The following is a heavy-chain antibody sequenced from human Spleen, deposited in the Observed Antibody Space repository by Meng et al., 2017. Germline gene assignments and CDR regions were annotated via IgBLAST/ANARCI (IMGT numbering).Heavy chain of an antibody. V-gene: IGHV3-21*01. CDR1: EFTFSDYA. CDR2: ISRSSDYI. Sequence: GESLKISCAASEFTFSDYAMNWVRQAPGKGLEWVSSISRSSDYIFYADSVKGRFTISRDNAKRTVYLQMDGLRADDTAVYYCTRDSRTWEVGVFSLDYWGQGSLVTVSS. CDR3: TRDSRTWEVGVFSLDY. D-gene: IGHD1-26*01. J-gene: IGHJ4*02.